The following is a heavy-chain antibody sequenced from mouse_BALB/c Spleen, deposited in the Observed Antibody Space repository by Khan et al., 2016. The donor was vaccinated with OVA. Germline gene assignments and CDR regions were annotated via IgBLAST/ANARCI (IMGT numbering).Heavy chain of an antibody. Sequence: VQLQQSGPELVKPGASVKMSCKASGYTFTNYIIHWVKQKPGQGLEWIGYFNPYNDGSKYNEKFKGKATLTSDKSSSTAYLELSGLTSEDSAVYYCARDSGSSFWFAYWGQGTLVTVSA. D-gene: IGHD1-1*01. J-gene: IGHJ3*01. CDR1: GYTFTNYI. V-gene: IGHV1S136*01. CDR3: ARDSGSSFWFAY. CDR2: FNPYNDGS.